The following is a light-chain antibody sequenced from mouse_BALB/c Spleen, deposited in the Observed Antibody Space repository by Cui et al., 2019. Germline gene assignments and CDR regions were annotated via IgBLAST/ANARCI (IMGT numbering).Light chain of an antibody. CDR1: SSVSY. Sequence: QMVLTQSLAPMSASPGEKVTMTCSASSSVSYMYWYQQKPRSSPKPWIYLTSNLASGVPARFGGSGSGTSYSLTISSMEAEDAATYYCQQWSSNPLTFGAGTKLELK. V-gene: IGKV4-68*01. CDR3: QQWSSNPLT. CDR2: LTS. J-gene: IGKJ5*01.